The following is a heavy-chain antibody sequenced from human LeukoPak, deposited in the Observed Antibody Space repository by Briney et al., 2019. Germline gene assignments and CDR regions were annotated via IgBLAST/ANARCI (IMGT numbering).Heavy chain of an antibody. J-gene: IGHJ4*02. CDR1: GGSFSGYY. Sequence: PSETLSLTCAVYGGSFSGYYWNWIRQPPGKGLEWIGEINHSGNTNYNPSLKSRVTMSVDRSKNQFSLKLSSVTAADTAVYYCARRRGMAFYYFDYWGQGTLVTVSS. CDR3: ARRRGMAFYYFDY. V-gene: IGHV4-34*01. D-gene: IGHD6-13*01. CDR2: INHSGNT.